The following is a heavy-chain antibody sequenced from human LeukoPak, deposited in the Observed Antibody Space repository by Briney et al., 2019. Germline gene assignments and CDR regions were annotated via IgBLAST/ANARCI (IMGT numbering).Heavy chain of an antibody. Sequence: GGSLRLSCAASGFTFSSYSMNWVRKAPGKGLEWVSSISSSSSYIYYADSVKGRFTISRDNAKNSLYLQMNSLRAEDTAVYYCARDRGGGSGYAFDIWGQGTMVTVSS. CDR3: ARDRGGGSGYAFDI. CDR2: ISSSSSYI. V-gene: IGHV3-21*01. J-gene: IGHJ3*02. CDR1: GFTFSSYS. D-gene: IGHD3-22*01.